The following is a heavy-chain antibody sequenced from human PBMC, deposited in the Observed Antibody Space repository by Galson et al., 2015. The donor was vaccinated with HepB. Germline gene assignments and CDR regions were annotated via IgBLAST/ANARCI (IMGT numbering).Heavy chain of an antibody. V-gene: IGHV3-11*01. CDR1: GFTFSDYY. Sequence: SLRLSCAASGFTFSDYYMSWIRQAPGKGLEWVSYISSSGSTIYYADSVKGRFTISRDNAKNSLYLQMNSLRAEDTAVYYCARDLANPYTAMVGVGSPYCGPGTLVTASP. D-gene: IGHD5-18*01. J-gene: IGHJ4*02. CDR2: ISSSGSTI. CDR3: ARDLANPYTAMVGVGSPY.